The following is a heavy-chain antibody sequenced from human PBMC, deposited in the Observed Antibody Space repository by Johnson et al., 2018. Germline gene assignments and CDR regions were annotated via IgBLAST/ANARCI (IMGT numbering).Heavy chain of an antibody. Sequence: QVQLVQSGGGVVQPGRSLRLSCAASGFTFSSYGMHWVRQAPGKGLEWVAVISYDGSNKYYADSVKGRFTISRDNSKNTRYLQMNSLRAEDTAVYYCAKDLDYGSGSVGSYYGMDVWGQGTTVTVSS. CDR1: GFTFSSYG. CDR3: AKDLDYGSGSVGSYYGMDV. CDR2: ISYDGSNK. V-gene: IGHV3-30*18. D-gene: IGHD3-10*01. J-gene: IGHJ6*02.